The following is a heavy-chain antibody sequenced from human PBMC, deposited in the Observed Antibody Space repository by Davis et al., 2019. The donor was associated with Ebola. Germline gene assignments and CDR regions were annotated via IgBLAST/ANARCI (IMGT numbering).Heavy chain of an antibody. CDR1: GYSFTSYW. V-gene: IGHV5-51*01. D-gene: IGHD3-10*01. CDR2: IYPDDSDT. CDR3: ARLMAASGAMWFDS. Sequence: KVSCKGSGYSFTSYWIAWVRQTPGKGLEWMGIIYPDDSDTRYSPSFQGQATLSADKSINTAYLHWRSLKASDTAFYYCARLMAASGAMWFDSWGQGTLVTVSS. J-gene: IGHJ5*01.